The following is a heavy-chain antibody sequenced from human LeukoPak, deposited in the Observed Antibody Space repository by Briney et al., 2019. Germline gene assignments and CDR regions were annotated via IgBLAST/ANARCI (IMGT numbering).Heavy chain of an antibody. CDR1: GGSISSGDYY. D-gene: IGHD3-10*01. J-gene: IGHJ5*02. CDR3: ARGSKQNYYGSGSYYRSPLARLRWFDP. V-gene: IGHV4-30-4*01. CDR2: IYYSGST. Sequence: SQTLSLTCTVSGGSISSGDYYWSWIRQPPGKGLEWIGYIYYSGSTYYNPSLKSRVTISVDTSKNQFSLKLSSVTAADTAVYYCARGSKQNYYGSGSYYRSPLARLRWFDPWGQGTLVTVSS.